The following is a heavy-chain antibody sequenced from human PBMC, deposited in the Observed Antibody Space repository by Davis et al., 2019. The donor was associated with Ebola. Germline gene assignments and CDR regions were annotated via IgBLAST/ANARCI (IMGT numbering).Heavy chain of an antibody. Sequence: ASVKVSCKASGYTFTSYGISWVRQAPGQGLEWMGWISAYNGNTNYAQKLQGRVTVTTDTSTSTAYMELRSLRSDDTAVYYCARDIALAAAGGYYGMDVWGQGTTVTVSS. D-gene: IGHD6-13*01. V-gene: IGHV1-18*01. J-gene: IGHJ6*02. CDR2: ISAYNGNT. CDR1: GYTFTSYG. CDR3: ARDIALAAAGGYYGMDV.